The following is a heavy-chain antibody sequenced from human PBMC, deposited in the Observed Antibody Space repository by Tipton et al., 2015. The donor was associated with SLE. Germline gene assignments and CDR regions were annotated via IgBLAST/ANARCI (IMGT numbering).Heavy chain of an antibody. CDR3: AREIAAAGYY. Sequence: APGKGLEWVSSISSSSYIYYADSVKGRFTISRDNAKNSLYLQMNSLRAEDTAVYYCAREIAAAGYYWGQGTLVTVSS. CDR2: ISSSSYI. J-gene: IGHJ4*02. V-gene: IGHV3-69-1*01. D-gene: IGHD6-13*01.